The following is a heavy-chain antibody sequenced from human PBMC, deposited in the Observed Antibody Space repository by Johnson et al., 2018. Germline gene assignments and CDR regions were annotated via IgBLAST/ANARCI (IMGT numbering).Heavy chain of an antibody. CDR3: ARARSWGIQLYSYYYGMDV. CDR1: GFTFSSYG. CDR2: IWYDGSNK. V-gene: IGHV3-33*01. D-gene: IGHD5-18*01. Sequence: QVQLVQSGGGVVQPGRSLRLSCAASGFTFSSYGMHWVRQAPGKGLEWVAVIWYDGSNKYYADSVKGRFTISRDNSKNTLYLQMNSLRAEDTAVYYCARARSWGIQLYSYYYGMDVWGQGTTVTVSS. J-gene: IGHJ6*02.